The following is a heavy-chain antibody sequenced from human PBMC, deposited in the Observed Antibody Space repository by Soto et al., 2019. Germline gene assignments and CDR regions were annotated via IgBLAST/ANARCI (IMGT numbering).Heavy chain of an antibody. CDR3: ARGWGYDSTDYYYAY. J-gene: IGHJ4*02. V-gene: IGHV1-69*01. D-gene: IGHD3-22*01. CDR2: IIPIFGTA. Sequence: QVQLVQSGAEVRKPGSSVRVSCKASGGSFNRHTISWVRQAPGQGLEWMGGIIPIFGTANHAQKFQGRVTIIADESTSTVYMELSSLRSDDTAIYYCARGWGYDSTDYYYAYWGQGTLAIASS. CDR1: GGSFNRHT.